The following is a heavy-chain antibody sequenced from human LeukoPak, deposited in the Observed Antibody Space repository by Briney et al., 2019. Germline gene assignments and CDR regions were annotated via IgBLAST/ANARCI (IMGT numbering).Heavy chain of an antibody. V-gene: IGHV3-7*01. CDR1: GFTFSGYW. CDR2: IKQDGTEK. CDR3: ARDGSGWSVY. J-gene: IGHJ4*02. D-gene: IGHD6-19*01. Sequence: PGGSLRLSCAASGFTFSGYWMSWLRQAPGKGLEWVANIKQDGTEKYYVDSVKGRFIISRDNAKNSLYLQMNSLRAEDTAVYYCARDGSGWSVYWGQGTLVTVPS.